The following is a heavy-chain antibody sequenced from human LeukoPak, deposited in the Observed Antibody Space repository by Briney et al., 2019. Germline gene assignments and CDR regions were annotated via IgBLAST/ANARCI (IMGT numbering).Heavy chain of an antibody. CDR1: GFTFSNYA. CDR3: AKCVTGWPNWFDP. V-gene: IGHV3-23*01. D-gene: IGHD6-19*01. CDR2: IRTSGDNT. J-gene: IGHJ5*02. Sequence: GGSLRLSCAASGFTFSNYAMSWVRQGPGKGLEWVSTIRTSGDNTYYADSVKGRFTISRDNSKNTLYLQMISLRAEDTALYYCAKCVTGWPNWFDPWGQGTLVTVSS.